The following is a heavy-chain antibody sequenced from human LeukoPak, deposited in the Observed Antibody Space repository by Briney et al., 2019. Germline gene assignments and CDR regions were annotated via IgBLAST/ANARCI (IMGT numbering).Heavy chain of an antibody. J-gene: IGHJ6*02. CDR2: IKSKTDGGTT. Sequence: GGSLRLSCAASGFTFSSYAMNWVRQAPGKGLEWVGRIKSKTDGGTTDYAAPVKGRFTISRDDSKNTLYLQMNSLRAEDTAVYYCARTNVDIVVVVAVPYYYYGMDVWGQGTTVTVSS. V-gene: IGHV3-15*07. D-gene: IGHD2-15*01. CDR1: GFTFSSYA. CDR3: ARTNVDIVVVVAVPYYYYGMDV.